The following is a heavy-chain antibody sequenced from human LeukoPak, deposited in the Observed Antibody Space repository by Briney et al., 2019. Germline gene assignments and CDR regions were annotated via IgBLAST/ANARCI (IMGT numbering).Heavy chain of an antibody. CDR2: IYPGDSDT. CDR1: GYSFTSYW. V-gene: IGHV5-51*01. Sequence: PGESLKISCQGSGYSFTSYWIGWVRPMPGKGLEWMGIIYPGDSDTRYSPSFQGQVTISADKSISTAYLQWSSLKASDTAMYYCARSYCSSTSCYSDYWGQGTLVTVSS. D-gene: IGHD2-2*01. CDR3: ARSYCSSTSCYSDY. J-gene: IGHJ4*02.